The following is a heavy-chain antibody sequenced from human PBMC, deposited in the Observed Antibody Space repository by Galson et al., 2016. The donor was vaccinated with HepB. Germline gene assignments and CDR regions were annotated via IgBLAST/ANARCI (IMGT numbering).Heavy chain of an antibody. Sequence: SLRLSCAVSGFTFSTYGMHWVRQAPGKGLEWVAIVWHDGTMKYYAKSVKGWFTISRDNSKNLLFLQMNSLRGEDTAVYHCARGRYGSDGFDIWGQGTMVTVSS. CDR3: ARGRYGSDGFDI. CDR1: GFTFSTYG. D-gene: IGHD3-10*01. CDR2: VWHDGTMK. J-gene: IGHJ3*02. V-gene: IGHV3-33*01.